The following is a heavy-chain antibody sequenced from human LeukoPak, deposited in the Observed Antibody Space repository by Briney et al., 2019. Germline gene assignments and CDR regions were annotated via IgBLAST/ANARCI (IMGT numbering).Heavy chain of an antibody. CDR2: VKSDGAGT. CDR1: GFTFSTYA. V-gene: IGHV3-20*04. D-gene: IGHD5-18*01. CDR3: ARDRGRIQLWSSFDY. Sequence: GGSLRLSCAASGFTFSTYAMSWVRQAPGKGLAWVAYVKSDGAGTHYADSVKGPFTISRDNAKNSLYLQMNSLRAEDTALYYCARDRGRIQLWSSFDYWGQGTLVTVSS. J-gene: IGHJ4*02.